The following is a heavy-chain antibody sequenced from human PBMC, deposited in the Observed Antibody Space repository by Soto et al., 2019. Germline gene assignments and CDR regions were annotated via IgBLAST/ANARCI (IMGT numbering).Heavy chain of an antibody. CDR3: ARLGLDLDFDH. J-gene: IGHJ4*02. Sequence: QVQLVQSGPEVKKPGSSLKVSCKSYGDSFSRFAVSWVRQAPGEGLEWMGGIIPVTGTANYIDKFRGRLTITADESSSNVYMELSSLRSEDTAVYYCARLGLDLDFDHWGQGTLVTVSS. CDR2: IIPVTGTA. CDR1: GDSFSRFA. V-gene: IGHV1-69*01.